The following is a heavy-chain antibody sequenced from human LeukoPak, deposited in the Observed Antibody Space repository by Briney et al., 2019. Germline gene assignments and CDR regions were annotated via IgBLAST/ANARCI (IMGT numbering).Heavy chain of an antibody. CDR1: GGSISSYY. CDR3: ARARLDSSGRFDY. CDR2: INYGGST. V-gene: IGHV4-59*01. J-gene: IGHJ4*02. D-gene: IGHD3-22*01. Sequence: PSETLSLTCTVSGGSISSYYWSWIRQSPGKGLEWIGYINYGGSTDYNPSLKSRVTISKDASKTQFSLRLSSVTAADTAVYYCARARLDSSGRFDYWGQGTLVTVSS.